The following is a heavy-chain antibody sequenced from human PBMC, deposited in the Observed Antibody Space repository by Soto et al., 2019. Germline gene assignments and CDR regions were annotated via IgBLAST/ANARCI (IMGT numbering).Heavy chain of an antibody. CDR1: GYSFTSYW. V-gene: IGHV5-10-1*01. Sequence: GESLKISCKGSGYSFTSYWISWVRQMPGKGLEWMGRIDPSDSYTSYSPSFQGHVTISADKSISTAYLQWSSLKASDTAMYYCARRWGVVVAATAYYYGMDVWGQGTTVTVSS. CDR2: IDPSDSYT. J-gene: IGHJ6*02. CDR3: ARRWGVVVAATAYYYGMDV. D-gene: IGHD2-15*01.